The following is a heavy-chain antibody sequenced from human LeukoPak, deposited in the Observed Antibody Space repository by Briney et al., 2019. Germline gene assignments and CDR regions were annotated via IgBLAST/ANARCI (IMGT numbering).Heavy chain of an antibody. J-gene: IGHJ6*02. CDR3: AGLAIFGVVNHYYYYGMDV. D-gene: IGHD3-3*01. CDR2: IYYSGST. CDR1: GGSISSSSYY. Sequence: SETLSLTCTVSGGSISSSSYYWGWIRQPPGKGLEWIGSIYYSGSTYYNPSLKSRVTISVDTSKNQFSLKLSSVTAADTAVYYCAGLAIFGVVNHYYYYGMDVWGQGTTVTVSS. V-gene: IGHV4-39*01.